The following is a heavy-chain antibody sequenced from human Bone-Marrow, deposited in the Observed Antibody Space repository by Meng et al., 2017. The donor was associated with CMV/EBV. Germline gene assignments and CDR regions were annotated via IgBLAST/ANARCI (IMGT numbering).Heavy chain of an antibody. CDR2: IIPIFGTA. CDR1: YD. Sequence: YDTSWVRQDPGQGLEWMGGIIPIFGTANYAQKFQGRVTITADESTSTAYMELSSLRSEDTAVYYCARASSPGGFGELPHRAGGFDPWGQGTLVTVSS. CDR3: ARASSPGGFGELPHRAGGFDP. J-gene: IGHJ5*02. D-gene: IGHD3-10*01. V-gene: IGHV1-69*01.